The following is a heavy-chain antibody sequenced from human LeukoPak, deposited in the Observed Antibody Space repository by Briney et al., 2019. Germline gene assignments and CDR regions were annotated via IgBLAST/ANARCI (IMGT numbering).Heavy chain of an antibody. J-gene: IGHJ5*02. V-gene: IGHV4-59*08. CDR1: GGSISSYS. Sequence: SKTLSLTCTVSGGSISSYSWSWIRQPPGKGLDWIGCIYFSGSTNYNPSLKSQVTISVDTSKNQFSLKLSSVTAADTAVYYCARSGGYNNAGWFDPWGQGTLVTVSS. CDR2: IYFSGST. D-gene: IGHD5-18*01. CDR3: ARSGGYNNAGWFDP.